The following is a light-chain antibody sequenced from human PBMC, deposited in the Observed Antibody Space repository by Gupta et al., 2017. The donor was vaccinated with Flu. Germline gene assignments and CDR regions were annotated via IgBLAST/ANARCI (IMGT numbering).Light chain of an antibody. CDR3: QQYGSSLLLT. Sequence: EFVLTQSPGTLSLSPGERATLSCRASQSVSSSYLAWYQQKPGQAPRLLIYGASSRATGIPDRFSGSGSGTDFTLTISRLEPEDFAVYYCQQYGSSLLLTFGGGTKVEIK. V-gene: IGKV3-20*01. J-gene: IGKJ4*01. CDR1: QSVSSSY. CDR2: GAS.